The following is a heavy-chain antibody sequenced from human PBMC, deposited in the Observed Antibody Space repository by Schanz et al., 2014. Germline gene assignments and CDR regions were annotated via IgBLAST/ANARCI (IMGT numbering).Heavy chain of an antibody. CDR3: ARDHYSARYFPSPPLYGLDV. D-gene: IGHD1-26*01. V-gene: IGHV1-46*01. Sequence: QVQLVQSGAEVKKPGASVKVSCKAFGYSFTSYYIHWVRQAPGQGLEWMATINPSGGSTSFAQKSQCRVPMTRATSTSTVNMELTSLRSEDTAVYYCARDHYSARYFPSPPLYGLDVWGQGTTVTVSS. J-gene: IGHJ6*02. CDR1: GYSFTSYY. CDR2: INPSGGST.